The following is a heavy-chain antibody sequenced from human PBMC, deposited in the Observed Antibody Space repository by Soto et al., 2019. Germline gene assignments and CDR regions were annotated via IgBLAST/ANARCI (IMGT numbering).Heavy chain of an antibody. V-gene: IGHV4-34*01. CDR3: ARRVGYYDYVWGSYRQTHFDY. D-gene: IGHD3-16*02. CDR2: INHSGST. Sequence: SETLSLTCAVYGGSFSGYYWSWIRQPPGKGLEWIGEINHSGSTNYNPSLKSRVTISVDTSKNQFSLKLSSVTAADTAVYYCARRVGYYDYVWGSYRQTHFDYWGQGTLVTVSS. J-gene: IGHJ4*02. CDR1: GGSFSGYY.